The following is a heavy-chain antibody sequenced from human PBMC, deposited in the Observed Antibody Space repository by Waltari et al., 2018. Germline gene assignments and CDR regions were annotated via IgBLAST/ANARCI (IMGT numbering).Heavy chain of an antibody. CDR1: AGSFSGYY. J-gene: IGHJ2*01. D-gene: IGHD3-22*01. V-gene: IGHV4-34*01. Sequence: QVQLQQWGAGLLKPSETLSLTCAFYAGSFSGYYWICIRQPPGKGLGWVGEITQSGSNNSNPSMKSRVIISVDTSKHQFSLKLRSVTAAATAVYYCARVRDYYDSSGYYEYWYFDLWGRGTLVTVSS. CDR2: ITQSGSN. CDR3: ARVRDYYDSSGYYEYWYFDL.